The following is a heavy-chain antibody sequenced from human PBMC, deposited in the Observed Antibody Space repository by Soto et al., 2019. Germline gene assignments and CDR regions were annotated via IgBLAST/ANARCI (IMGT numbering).Heavy chain of an antibody. J-gene: IGHJ4*02. V-gene: IGHV3-48*03. Sequence: GGSLRLSCAASGFTFSSYEMNWVRQAPGKGLEWVSYISSSGSTIYYADSVKGRFTISRDNAKNSLYLQMNSLRAEDTAVYYCARDSRYYDSSDYFDYWGQGTLVTVSS. CDR1: GFTFSSYE. D-gene: IGHD3-22*01. CDR2: ISSSGSTI. CDR3: ARDSRYYDSSDYFDY.